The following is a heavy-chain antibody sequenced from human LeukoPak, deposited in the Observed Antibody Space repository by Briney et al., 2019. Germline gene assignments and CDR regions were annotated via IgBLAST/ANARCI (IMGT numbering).Heavy chain of an antibody. J-gene: IGHJ4*02. CDR2: ISGSGGST. D-gene: IGHD3-22*01. V-gene: IGHV3-23*01. Sequence: GGSLRLSCAASGFTFSNYAMTWVRQAPGKGLEWVSAISGSGGSTYYADSVKGRFTISRDNSKNTLYLQMNSLRAEDTAVYYCAKSRGVTMIVVVPFDYWGQGTLVTVSS. CDR1: GFTFSNYA. CDR3: AKSRGVTMIVVVPFDY.